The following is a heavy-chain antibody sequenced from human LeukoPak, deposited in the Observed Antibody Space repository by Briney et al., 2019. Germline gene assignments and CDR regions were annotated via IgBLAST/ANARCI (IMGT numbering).Heavy chain of an antibody. Sequence: SETLSLTCAVSGYSISSGYYWGWIRQPPGKGLEWIGIIYHSGSTYYNPSLKSRVTISVDTSKNQFSLKLSSVTAADTAVYYCARDSRGYDYGFDYWGQGTLVTVSS. CDR3: ARDSRGYDYGFDY. V-gene: IGHV4-38-2*02. CDR1: GYSISSGYY. D-gene: IGHD5-12*01. J-gene: IGHJ4*02. CDR2: IYHSGST.